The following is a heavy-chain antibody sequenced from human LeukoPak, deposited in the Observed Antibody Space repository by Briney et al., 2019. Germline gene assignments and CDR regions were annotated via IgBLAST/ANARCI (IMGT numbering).Heavy chain of an antibody. CDR2: IYYSGST. J-gene: IGHJ4*02. CDR3: ARADVYYGSGSYILPYFDY. Sequence: SQTLSLTCTVSGGSISSGGYYWSWIRQHPGKGLEWIGYIYYSGSTYYNPSLKSRVTISVDTSKNQFSRELSSVTAADTAVYYCARADVYYGSGSYILPYFDYWGQGTLVTVSS. D-gene: IGHD3-10*01. CDR1: GGSISSGGYY. V-gene: IGHV4-31*03.